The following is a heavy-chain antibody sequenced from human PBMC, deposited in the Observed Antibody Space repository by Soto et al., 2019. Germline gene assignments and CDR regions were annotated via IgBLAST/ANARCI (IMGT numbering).Heavy chain of an antibody. D-gene: IGHD5-12*01. CDR1: GFTFSSYW. CDR2: MNRDGTEK. V-gene: IGHV3-7*05. J-gene: IGHJ4*02. Sequence: EELLVESGGGLVQPGGSLRLSCAASGFTFSSYWMSWVRQTPGKGLEWVANMNRDGTEKYYVDSVAGRFTISSDNARNALYLQMNNLRVDDTAVYYCASDPNSGYDRGRNFWGQGTLVSVSS. CDR3: ASDPNSGYDRGRNF.